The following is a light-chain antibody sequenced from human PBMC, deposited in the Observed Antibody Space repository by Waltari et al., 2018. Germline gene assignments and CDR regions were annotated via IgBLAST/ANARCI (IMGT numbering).Light chain of an antibody. CDR2: GVS. CDR3: QQSAHSPLT. V-gene: IGKV3-20*01. J-gene: IGKJ4*01. CDR1: HNVGNNY. Sequence: EIVLTQSPGALSLSPGERATLSCRASHNVGNNYLAWFQQKPGQAPRLLIYGVSSRATGIPDRFSGSGSGTDFTLTISRLEPEDFAVYYCQQSAHSPLTFGGGTKVEIK.